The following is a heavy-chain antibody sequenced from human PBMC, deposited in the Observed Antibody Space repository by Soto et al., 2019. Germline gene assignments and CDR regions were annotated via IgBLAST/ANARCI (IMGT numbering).Heavy chain of an antibody. D-gene: IGHD3-22*01. CDR1: GGTFSSYA. J-gene: IGHJ4*02. CDR3: ARGYYYASRGYYSNAYYFDY. CDR2: IIPIFGTA. V-gene: IGHV1-69*01. Sequence: QVQLVQSGAEVKKPGSSVKVSCKASGGTFSSYAISWVRQAPGQGLEWMGGIIPIFGTANYAQKFQGRVTITADESTSTAYMELSSLRSEDTAVYYCARGYYYASRGYYSNAYYFDYWGQGTLVTVSS.